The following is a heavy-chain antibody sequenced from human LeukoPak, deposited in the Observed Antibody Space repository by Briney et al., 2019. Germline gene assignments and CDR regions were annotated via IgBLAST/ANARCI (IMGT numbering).Heavy chain of an antibody. CDR2: ISYDGSNK. D-gene: IGHD2-15*01. Sequence: GGSLRLSCAASGFTFSFYAMHWVRQAPGKGLEWVAVISYDGSNKYYADSVKGRFTISRDNSKNTLSLQMSSPRAEDTAVYYCARTYSPYSYYGMDVWGQGTTVTVSS. J-gene: IGHJ6*02. V-gene: IGHV3-30-3*01. CDR1: GFTFSFYA. CDR3: ARTYSPYSYYGMDV.